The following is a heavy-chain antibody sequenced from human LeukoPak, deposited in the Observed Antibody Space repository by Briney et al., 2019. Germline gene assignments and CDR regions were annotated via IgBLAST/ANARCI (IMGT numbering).Heavy chain of an antibody. V-gene: IGHV3-48*01. CDR3: ARDLKIAGGD. CDR2: ISSSSSTI. CDR1: GLTFSSYS. Sequence: GGSLRLSCAASGLTFSSYSMNWVRQAPGKGLEWVSYISSSSSTIYYADSVKGRFTISRDNAKNSLYLQMNSLRAEDTAVYYCARDLKIAGGDWGQGTLVTVSS. J-gene: IGHJ4*02. D-gene: IGHD1-14*01.